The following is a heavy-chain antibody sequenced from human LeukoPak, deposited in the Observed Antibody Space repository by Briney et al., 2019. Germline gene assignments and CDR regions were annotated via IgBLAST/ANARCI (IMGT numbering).Heavy chain of an antibody. CDR3: AKDLGSSWGNWFDP. CDR1: GFIVSRNY. CDR2: IYAGGST. V-gene: IGHV3-66*02. D-gene: IGHD6-13*01. Sequence: GGSLRLSCAASGFIVSRNYMSWVRQAPGKGLEWVSVIYAGGSTYYADSVKGRFTISRDNSKNTLYLQMNSLRAEDTAVYYCAKDLGSSWGNWFDPWGQGTLVTVSS. J-gene: IGHJ5*02.